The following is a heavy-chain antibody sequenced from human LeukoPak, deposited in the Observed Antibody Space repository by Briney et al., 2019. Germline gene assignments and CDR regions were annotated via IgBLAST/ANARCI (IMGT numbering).Heavy chain of an antibody. CDR2: ISWNSGSI. CDR1: GFTFDDYG. CDR3: AKDRYYYGSGSLTPAFDY. V-gene: IGHV3-9*01. J-gene: IGHJ4*02. D-gene: IGHD3-10*01. Sequence: GGSLRLSCAASGFTFDDYGMSWVRQAPGKGLEWVSGISWNSGSIGYADSVKGRFTISRDNAKNSLYLQMNSLRAEDTALYYCAKDRYYYGSGSLTPAFDYWGQGTLVTVSS.